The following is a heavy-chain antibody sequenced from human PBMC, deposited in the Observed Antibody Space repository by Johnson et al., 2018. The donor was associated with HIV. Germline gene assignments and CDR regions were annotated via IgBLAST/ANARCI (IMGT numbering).Heavy chain of an antibody. Sequence: VQLVESGGGVVQPGMSLRLSCAASGFTFSSYAMHWVRQAPGKGLEYVSAISSNGGSTYYANSVKGRFTISRDNSKKTVYLQMNSLRAEDTAVYYCAREKIRAFDIWGQGTMVTVSS. V-gene: IGHV3-64*01. CDR2: ISSNGGST. J-gene: IGHJ3*02. CDR1: GFTFSSYA. CDR3: AREKIRAFDI.